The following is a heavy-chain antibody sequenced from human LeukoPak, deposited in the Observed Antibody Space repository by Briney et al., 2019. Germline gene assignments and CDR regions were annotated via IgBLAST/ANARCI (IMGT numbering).Heavy chain of an antibody. D-gene: IGHD2-8*01. V-gene: IGHV3-30*03. Sequence: RLLCAACGFTFWRYDKLGVPDSRGGRLVGVAVISYCGRQKYYADSVKGRFTISRDNSKNTLYLQMNSLRDGDTAVYYCARVYLERLTAVYFEDWGQGALVTVS. CDR3: ARVYLERLTAVYFED. CDR1: GFTFWRYD. J-gene: IGHJ4*02. CDR2: ISYCGRQK.